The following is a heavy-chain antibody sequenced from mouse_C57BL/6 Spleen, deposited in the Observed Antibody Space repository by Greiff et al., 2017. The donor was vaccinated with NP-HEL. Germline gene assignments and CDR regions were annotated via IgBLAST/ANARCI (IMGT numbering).Heavy chain of an antibody. J-gene: IGHJ3*01. CDR2: INYDGSST. CDR1: GFTFSDYY. D-gene: IGHD1-1*01. Sequence: EVQRVESEGGLVQPGSSMKLSCTASGFTFSDYYMAWVRQVPEKGLEWVANINYDGSSTYYLDSLKSRFIISRDNAKNILYLQMSSLKSEDTATYYCARNDYGSSYVPFAYWGQGTLVTVSA. V-gene: IGHV5-16*01. CDR3: ARNDYGSSYVPFAY.